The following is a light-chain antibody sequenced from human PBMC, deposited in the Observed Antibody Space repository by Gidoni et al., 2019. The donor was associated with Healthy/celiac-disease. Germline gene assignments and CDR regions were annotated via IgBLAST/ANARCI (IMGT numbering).Light chain of an antibody. CDR1: QGISNY. Sequence: DIQTPQSPSPLSASVGDRVTSTCRASQGISNYLAWYQQKPGKVPKLLIYAASTLQSGVPSRFSGSGSGTDFTLTISSLQPEDVATYYCQKYNSAPHWTFGXGXKVEIK. J-gene: IGKJ1*01. CDR3: QKYNSAPHWT. CDR2: AAS. V-gene: IGKV1-27*01.